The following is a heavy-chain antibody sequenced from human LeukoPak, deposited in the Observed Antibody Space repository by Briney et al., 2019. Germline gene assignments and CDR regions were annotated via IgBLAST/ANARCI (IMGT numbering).Heavy chain of an antibody. V-gene: IGHV3-7*01. CDR1: GFTSSTDW. Sequence: GGSLRLSCAASGFTSSTDWMSWVRQAPGEGLEWVASIKQDGSETYYVDSVKGRFTLSRDNAKNSLYLQMNSLRADDTAVYYCARDRDSRWDFDLWGRGTLVTVSS. CDR3: ARDRDSRWDFDL. CDR2: IKQDGSET. J-gene: IGHJ2*01. D-gene: IGHD3-22*01.